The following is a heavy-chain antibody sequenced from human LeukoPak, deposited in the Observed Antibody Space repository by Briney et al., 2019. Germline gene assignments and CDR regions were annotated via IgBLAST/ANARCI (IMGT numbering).Heavy chain of an antibody. CDR3: AGGRGYSYGPKEP. D-gene: IGHD5-18*01. CDR2: IIPIFGTA. J-gene: IGHJ5*02. V-gene: IGHV1-69*13. Sequence: SVKVSCKDSGGTFSSYAISWVRQAPGQGLEWMGGIIPIFGTANYAQKFQGRVTITADESTSTAYMELSSLRSEDTAVYYCAGGRGYSYGPKEPWGQGTLVTVSS. CDR1: GGTFSSYA.